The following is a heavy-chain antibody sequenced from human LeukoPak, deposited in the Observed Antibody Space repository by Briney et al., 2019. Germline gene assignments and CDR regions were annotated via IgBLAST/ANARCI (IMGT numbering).Heavy chain of an antibody. Sequence: PGGSLRLSCAASGFTFSSYSMNWVRQAPGKGLQYVSAISRNGTRTFYADSVKDRFIISRDKSTKTLYLQMASLRLEDIGVYYCVRDSFYTGYDRGFGYWGRGTLVTVSS. CDR3: VRDSFYTGYDRGFGY. CDR2: ISRNGTRT. CDR1: GFTFSSYS. V-gene: IGHV3-64*02. J-gene: IGHJ4*02. D-gene: IGHD5-12*01.